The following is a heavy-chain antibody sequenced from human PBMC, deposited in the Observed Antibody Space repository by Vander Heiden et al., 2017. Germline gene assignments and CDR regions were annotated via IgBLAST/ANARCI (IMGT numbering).Heavy chain of an antibody. CDR3: AKDIRAGRQLQWDAFDI. J-gene: IGHJ3*02. CDR2: ISWNSGSI. Sequence: EVQLVESGGGLVQPGRSLRLSCAASGFTFDDYAMHWVRQAPGKGLEWVSGISWNSGSIGYADSVKGRVTISRDNAKNSLYLQMNSLRAEETALYYCAKDIRAGRQLQWDAFDIWGQGTMVTVYS. CDR1: GFTFDDYA. V-gene: IGHV3-9*01. D-gene: IGHD5-18*01.